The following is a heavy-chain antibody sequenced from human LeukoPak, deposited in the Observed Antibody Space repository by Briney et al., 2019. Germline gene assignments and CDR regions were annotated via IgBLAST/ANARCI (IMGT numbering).Heavy chain of an antibody. J-gene: IGHJ4*02. CDR2: MNPNSGNT. D-gene: IGHD4-23*01. V-gene: IGHV1-8*01. CDR1: GYTFTSYD. Sequence: ASVKVSCKASGYTFTSYDINWVRQATGQGLEWMGWMNPNSGNTGYAQKFQGRVTMTRNTSISTAYMELGSLRSEDTAVYYCAREGEDGGNSDYWGQGTLVTVSS. CDR3: AREGEDGGNSDY.